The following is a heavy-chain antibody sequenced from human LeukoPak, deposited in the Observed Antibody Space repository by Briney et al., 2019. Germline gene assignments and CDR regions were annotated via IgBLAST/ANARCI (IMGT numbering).Heavy chain of an antibody. Sequence: PSETLSLTCTVYGGSFSGYYWSWIRQPPGKGLEWIGEINHSGSTNYSPSLKSRVTISVDTSKNQFSLRLSSVTAADTAVYYCARVSSRRLPPTYSYDRRNYFDYWGQGTLVTVSS. CDR3: ARVSSRRLPPTYSYDRRNYFDY. J-gene: IGHJ4*02. CDR2: INHSGST. D-gene: IGHD3-22*01. CDR1: GGSFSGYY. V-gene: IGHV4-34*01.